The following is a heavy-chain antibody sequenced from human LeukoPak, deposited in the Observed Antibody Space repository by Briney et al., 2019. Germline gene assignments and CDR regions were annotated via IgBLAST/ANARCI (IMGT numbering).Heavy chain of an antibody. CDR2: IIPIFGTA. J-gene: IGHJ5*02. CDR1: GGTFSSYA. V-gene: IGHV1-69*13. D-gene: IGHD1-7*01. CDR3: ARALEHNWNSENWFDP. Sequence: SVTVSCKASGGTFSSYAISWVRQAPGQGLEWMGGIIPIFGTANYAQKFQGRVTITADESTSTAYMELSSLRSEDTAVYYCARALEHNWNSENWFDPWGQGTLVTVSS.